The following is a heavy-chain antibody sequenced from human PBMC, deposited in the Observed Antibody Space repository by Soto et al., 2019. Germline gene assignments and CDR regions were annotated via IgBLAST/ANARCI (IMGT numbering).Heavy chain of an antibody. J-gene: IGHJ6*02. CDR2: ISYDGSNK. Sequence: PGGSLRLSCAASGFTFSSYAMHWVRQAPGKGLEWVAVISYDGSNKYYADSVKGRFTISRDNSKNTLYLQMNSLRAEDTAVYYCARRITIFGVVLGGMDVRGQGTTVTVSS. V-gene: IGHV3-30-3*01. CDR3: ARRITIFGVVLGGMDV. D-gene: IGHD3-3*01. CDR1: GFTFSSYA.